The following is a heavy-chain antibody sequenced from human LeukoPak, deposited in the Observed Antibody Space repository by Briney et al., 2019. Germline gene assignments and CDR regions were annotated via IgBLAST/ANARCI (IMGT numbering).Heavy chain of an antibody. J-gene: IGHJ6*03. D-gene: IGHD3-3*01. V-gene: IGHV4-4*07. CDR3: ARSGYSYYYYYYMDV. CDR2: IYTSGST. Sequence: SETLSLTCTVSGGSISSYYWSWIRQPAGKGLEWIGRIYTSGSTNYNPSLKSRVTMSVDTSKNQFSLKLSSVTAADTAVYYCARSGYSYYYYYYMDVWGQGTMVTVSS. CDR1: GGSISSYY.